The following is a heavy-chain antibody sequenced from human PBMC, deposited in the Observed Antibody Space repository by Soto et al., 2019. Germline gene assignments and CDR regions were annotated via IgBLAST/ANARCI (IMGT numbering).Heavy chain of an antibody. CDR2: ISSSSSYI. J-gene: IGHJ4*02. V-gene: IGHV3-21*01. D-gene: IGHD3-10*01. Sequence: EVQLVESGGGLVKPGGSLRLSCAASGFTFSSYSMNWVRQAPGKGLEWVSSISSSSSYIYYADSVKGRFIISRDNAKNSLYLQMNSLRAEDTAVYYCARDITMVRGAQSFDYWGQGTLVTVSS. CDR3: ARDITMVRGAQSFDY. CDR1: GFTFSSYS.